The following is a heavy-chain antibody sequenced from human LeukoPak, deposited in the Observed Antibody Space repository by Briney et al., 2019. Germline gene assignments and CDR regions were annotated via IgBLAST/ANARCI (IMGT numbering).Heavy chain of an antibody. J-gene: IGHJ4*02. Sequence: PGGSLRLSCAASGFTVSSNYMTWVRQAPGKGLEWVSLIHSSGSTYYADSVKGRFTISRDNSKNTLYLQVNSLRAEDTAVYYRARRGDGGRSFDYWGQGTLVTVSS. CDR1: GFTVSSNY. D-gene: IGHD4-23*01. CDR2: IHSSGST. V-gene: IGHV3-53*01. CDR3: ARRGDGGRSFDY.